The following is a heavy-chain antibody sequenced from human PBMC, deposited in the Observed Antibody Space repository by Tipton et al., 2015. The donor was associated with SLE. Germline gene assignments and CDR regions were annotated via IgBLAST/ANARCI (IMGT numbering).Heavy chain of an antibody. Sequence: SLRLSCTASGFTFDDYAIHWVRQPPGKGLEWVSLIYSSGITYYSDSVRGRFIVSRDNSQDTLSLQMNSLRPEDTAVYYCARVMHCGDDCYPTPNYYSYNVMDVWGQGTTVIVSS. J-gene: IGHJ6*02. V-gene: IGHV3-23*03. CDR3: ARVMHCGDDCYPTPNYYSYNVMDV. D-gene: IGHD2-21*01. CDR1: GFTFDDYA. CDR2: IYSSGIT.